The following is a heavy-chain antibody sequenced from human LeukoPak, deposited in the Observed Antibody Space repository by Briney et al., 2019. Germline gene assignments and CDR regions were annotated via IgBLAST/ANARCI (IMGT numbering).Heavy chain of an antibody. Sequence: GGSLRLSCAASGFTVSSNYMSWVRQAPGKGLEWVSAITGSGSNTYYADSVEGRFTISRDNSKNTLYLQMNSMRADDTAVYYCARRTALEQYFDYWGQGTLVTVSS. CDR3: ARRTALEQYFDY. CDR1: GFTVSSNY. J-gene: IGHJ4*02. V-gene: IGHV3-23*01. D-gene: IGHD1/OR15-1a*01. CDR2: ITGSGSNT.